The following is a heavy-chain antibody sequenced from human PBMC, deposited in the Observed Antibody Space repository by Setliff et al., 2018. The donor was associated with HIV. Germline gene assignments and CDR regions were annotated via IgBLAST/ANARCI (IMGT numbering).Heavy chain of an antibody. CDR2: VSQSGST. V-gene: IGHV4-38-2*02. Sequence: SETLSLTCSVPGYAIDNGYTWGWIRQSPGKRLEWIGSVSQSGSTYYNPSLKSRITISVDRSKNLFSLKLISVTAADQGVYYCARVPVAGANWFDPWGLGTLVTVSS. CDR1: GYAIDNGYT. CDR3: ARVPVAGANWFDP. D-gene: IGHD2-21*01. J-gene: IGHJ5*02.